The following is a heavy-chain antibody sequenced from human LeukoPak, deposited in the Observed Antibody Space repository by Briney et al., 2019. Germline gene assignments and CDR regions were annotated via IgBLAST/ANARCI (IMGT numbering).Heavy chain of an antibody. Sequence: ASVKVSCKASGYTFTGYYMHWVRQAPGQGLEWMGWINPNSGGTNYAQKFQGRVTMTRDTSTSTVYMELSSLRSEDTAVYYCARGGSDYGGNEVFDYWGQGTLVTVSS. CDR3: ARGGSDYGGNEVFDY. D-gene: IGHD4-23*01. J-gene: IGHJ4*02. CDR2: INPNSGGT. V-gene: IGHV1-2*02. CDR1: GYTFTGYY.